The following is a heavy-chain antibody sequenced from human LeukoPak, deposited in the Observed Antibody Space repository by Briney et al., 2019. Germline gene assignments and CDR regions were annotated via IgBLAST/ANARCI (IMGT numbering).Heavy chain of an antibody. J-gene: IGHJ4*02. CDR1: GGSISSGDYY. V-gene: IGHV4-30-4*01. CDR2: IYYSGST. Sequence: PSQTLSLTCTVSGGSISSGDYYWSWIRQPPGKGLEWIGYIYYSGSTYYNPSLKSRVTISEDTSKNQFSLKLSSVTAADTAVYYCARGLPGSTVVIDSSLYYFDYWGQGTLVTVSS. D-gene: IGHD4-17*01. CDR3: ARGLPGSTVVIDSSLYYFDY.